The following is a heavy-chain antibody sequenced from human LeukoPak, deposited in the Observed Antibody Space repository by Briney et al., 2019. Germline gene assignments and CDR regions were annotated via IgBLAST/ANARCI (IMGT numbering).Heavy chain of an antibody. V-gene: IGHV3-30-3*01. CDR2: ISYDGSNK. J-gene: IGHJ4*02. CDR3: ARDRMVTLYYFEY. CDR1: GFTFSSYA. D-gene: IGHD2-21*02. Sequence: GGSLRLSCAASGFTFSSYAMSWVRQAPGKGLEWVAVISYDGSNKYYADSVKGRFTISRDNSKNTLYLQMNSLRAEGTAVYYCARDRMVTLYYFEYWGQGTLVTVSS.